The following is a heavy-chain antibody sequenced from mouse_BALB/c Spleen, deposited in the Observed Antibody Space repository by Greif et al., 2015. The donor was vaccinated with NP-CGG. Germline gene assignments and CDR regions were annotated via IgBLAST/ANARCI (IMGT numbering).Heavy chain of an antibody. V-gene: IGHV14-3*02. Sequence: EVQLQESGAELVKPGASVKLSCTASGFNIKDTYMHWVKQRPEQGLEWIGRIDPANGNTKYDPKFQGKATITADTSSNTAYLQLSSLTSEDTAVYYCASFYGSNTWFAYWGQGTLVTVSA. J-gene: IGHJ3*01. CDR1: GFNIKDTY. D-gene: IGHD1-1*01. CDR2: IDPANGNT. CDR3: ASFYGSNTWFAY.